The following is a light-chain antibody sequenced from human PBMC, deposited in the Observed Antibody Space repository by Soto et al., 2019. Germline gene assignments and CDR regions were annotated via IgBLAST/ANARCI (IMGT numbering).Light chain of an antibody. CDR1: SSDVGGYNH. CDR2: DVT. V-gene: IGLV2-14*03. J-gene: IGLJ2*01. Sequence: QSALTQPASVSGSPGQSITISCTGTSSDVGGYNHVSWYQQHPGKAPKLMIYDVTDRPSGVSNRFSGSKSGNTASLAISGLQAEDEADYYCNSYTRTNPLVFGGGTKLTVL. CDR3: NSYTRTNPLV.